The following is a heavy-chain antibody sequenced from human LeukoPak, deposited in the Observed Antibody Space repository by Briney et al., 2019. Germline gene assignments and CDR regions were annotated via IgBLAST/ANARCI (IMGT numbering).Heavy chain of an antibody. CDR3: AKEKIFGVVIDY. V-gene: IGHV3-30*02. CDR2: IRYDGSNK. CDR1: GFTFSSYG. J-gene: IGHJ4*02. D-gene: IGHD3-3*01. Sequence: GGSLRLSCAAPGFTFSSYGMHWVRQAPGKGLEWVAFIRYDGSNKYYADSVKGRFTISRDNSKNTLYLQMNSLRAEDTAVYDCAKEKIFGVVIDYWGRETLVTVSS.